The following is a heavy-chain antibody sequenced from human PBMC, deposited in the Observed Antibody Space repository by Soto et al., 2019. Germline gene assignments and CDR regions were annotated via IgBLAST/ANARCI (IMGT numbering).Heavy chain of an antibody. CDR2: IYWNDDK. CDR3: AHSTSTYDFWGDWTSYYFDF. V-gene: IGHV2-5*01. J-gene: IGHJ4*02. D-gene: IGHD3-3*01. CDR1: GFSLSTSGVG. Sequence: QITLKESGPTLVKPTQTLTLTCTFSGFSLSTSGVGVGWIRQPPGKALEWLAVIYWNDDKRYSPSLKSRLTITKDTSKNQVVLTMTNMDTVDTATYYCAHSTSTYDFWGDWTSYYFDFWGQGTLVTVSS.